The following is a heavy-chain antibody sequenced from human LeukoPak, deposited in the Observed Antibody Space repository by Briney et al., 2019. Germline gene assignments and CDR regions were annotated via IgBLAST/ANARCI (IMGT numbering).Heavy chain of an antibody. CDR3: ARGKTSQNIVTRKTYNWFDP. CDR2: ISSSSDYI. J-gene: IGHJ5*02. D-gene: IGHD2/OR15-2a*01. V-gene: IGHV3-21*01. Sequence: PGGSLRLSCAASGFTFSSYGFHWVRQAPGKGLEWVSSISSSSDYIYYADSVKGRFTISRDNAKNSLYLQMKSLRAEDTAVYYCARGKTSQNIVTRKTYNWFDPWGQGTLVTVSS. CDR1: GFTFSSYG.